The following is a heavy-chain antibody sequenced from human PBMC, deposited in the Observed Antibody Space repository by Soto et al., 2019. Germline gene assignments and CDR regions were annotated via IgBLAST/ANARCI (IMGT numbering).Heavy chain of an antibody. V-gene: IGHV4-39*01. Sequence: PSETLSLTCTVSGGSISSSSYYWGWIRQPPGKGLEWIGSIYYSGSTYYNPSLKSRVTISVDTSKNQFSLKLSSVTAADTAVYYFARRPTYYDFWSGYYYYYYGMDVWGQGTTVTVS. CDR3: ARRPTYYDFWSGYYYYYYGMDV. D-gene: IGHD3-3*01. CDR2: IYYSGST. J-gene: IGHJ6*02. CDR1: GGSISSSSYY.